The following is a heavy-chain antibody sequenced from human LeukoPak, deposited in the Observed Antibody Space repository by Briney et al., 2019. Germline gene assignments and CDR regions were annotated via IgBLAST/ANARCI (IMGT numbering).Heavy chain of an antibody. CDR2: IKSKTNGETI. Sequence: PGGSLRLSCAASGFTFINAWMSWVRQAPGKGLEWVGRIKSKTNGETIDYAATVKGRFTISRDDAKTTLYLQMNSLKTEDTAVYYCTLHYGDLASFDYWGQGTLVTVSS. D-gene: IGHD4-17*01. V-gene: IGHV3-15*01. CDR1: GFTFINAW. CDR3: TLHYGDLASFDY. J-gene: IGHJ4*02.